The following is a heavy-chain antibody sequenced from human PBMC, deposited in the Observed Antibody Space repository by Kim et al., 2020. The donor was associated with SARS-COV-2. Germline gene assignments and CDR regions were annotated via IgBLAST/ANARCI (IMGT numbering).Heavy chain of an antibody. CDR3: VREPPAVSGGLDS. D-gene: IGHD6-19*01. V-gene: IGHV3-48*01. CDR2: ISNSGDTI. CDR1: GFTFSSHS. Sequence: GGSLRLSCAASGFTFSSHSLNWVRQSPGKGLEWVAHISNSGDTIHYADSVKGRFTISRDKDKNSLYLQMTSLRVEDTAVYFCVREPPAVSGGLDSWGQGT. J-gene: IGHJ4*02.